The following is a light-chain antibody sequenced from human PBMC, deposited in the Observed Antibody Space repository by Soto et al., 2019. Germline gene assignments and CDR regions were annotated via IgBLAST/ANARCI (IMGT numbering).Light chain of an antibody. CDR2: GAS. Sequence: EIVLTQSPGTVSLSAGERATLSCMASQSISDTLAWYQQKPGQAPRLLIYGASSRATGIPDRFSGSGSGTDFTLTISRLEPEDFAMYYCHQYGSSPPVTFGQGTRLEIK. J-gene: IGKJ5*01. V-gene: IGKV3-20*01. CDR1: QSISDT. CDR3: HQYGSSPPVT.